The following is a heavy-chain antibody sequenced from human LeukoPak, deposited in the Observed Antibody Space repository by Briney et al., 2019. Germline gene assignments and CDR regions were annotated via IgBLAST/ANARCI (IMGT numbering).Heavy chain of an antibody. J-gene: IGHJ4*02. Sequence: PSETLSLTCTVSGGSVNSGSYYWSWIRQHPGKGLEWIGYIYYSGSTYYNPSLKSRVTISVDTSKNQFSLKLSSVTAADTAVYYCARASNWNFSVDYWGQGTLVTVSS. D-gene: IGHD1-7*01. CDR1: GGSVNSGSYY. V-gene: IGHV4-31*03. CDR2: IYYSGST. CDR3: ARASNWNFSVDY.